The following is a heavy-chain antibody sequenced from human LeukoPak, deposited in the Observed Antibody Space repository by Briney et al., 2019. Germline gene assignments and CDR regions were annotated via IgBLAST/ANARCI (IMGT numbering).Heavy chain of an antibody. CDR2: INPNSGGT. V-gene: IGHV1-2*02. CDR3: ARESADTARDLNYYFDY. J-gene: IGHJ4*02. Sequence: ASVKVSCKASGYTFTGYYMHWVRQAPRQGLEWMGWINPNSGGTNYAQKFQGRVTMTRDTSISTAYMELSRLRSDDTAVYYCARESADTARDLNYYFDYWGQGTLVTVSS. CDR1: GYTFTGYY. D-gene: IGHD5-18*01.